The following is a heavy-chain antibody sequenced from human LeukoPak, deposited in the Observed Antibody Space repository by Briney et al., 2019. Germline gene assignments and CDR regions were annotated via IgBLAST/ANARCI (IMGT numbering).Heavy chain of an antibody. CDR1: GDSITSGSYY. Sequence: SEILSLTCTVSGDSITSGSYYWGWIRQPPGRGLEWIGSIYYSGKTYYNPSLKSRVTISVDTSNNEFSLRLTSVTAADTAVYYCARDRSTMTPPQPDAFDIWGQGTMVTVSS. CDR2: IYYSGKT. J-gene: IGHJ3*02. V-gene: IGHV4-39*07. D-gene: IGHD5-24*01. CDR3: ARDRSTMTPPQPDAFDI.